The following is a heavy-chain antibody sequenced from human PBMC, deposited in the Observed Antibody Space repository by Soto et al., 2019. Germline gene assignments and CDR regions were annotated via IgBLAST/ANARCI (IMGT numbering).Heavy chain of an antibody. CDR2: IYYSGST. Sequence: QVQLQESGPGLVKPSETLSLTCTVSGGSISTYYWSWIRQPPGKGLEWMGYIYYSGSTNYNPSLKIRVTISLDTSKHQFPLKLSSVTAADTAVYYCARDRLANWFDPWGQGTLVTVSS. D-gene: IGHD3-9*01. CDR3: ARDRLANWFDP. V-gene: IGHV4-59*01. J-gene: IGHJ5*02. CDR1: GGSISTYY.